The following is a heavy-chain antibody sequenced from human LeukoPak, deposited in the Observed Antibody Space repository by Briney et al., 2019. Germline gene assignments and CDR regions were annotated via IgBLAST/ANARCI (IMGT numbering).Heavy chain of an antibody. V-gene: IGHV3-30*02. J-gene: IGHJ6*03. CDR2: IRYDGSNE. Sequence: GGSLRLSRAASGFTFSSYGMHWVRQAPGKGLEWVAFIRYDGSNEYYADSVKGRLTISRDSSKNTLYLQMNSLKTVDTAVYYCAREGQQLAYYYYYMDVWGKGTTVTVSS. CDR3: AREGQQLAYYYYYMDV. CDR1: GFTFSSYG. D-gene: IGHD6-13*01.